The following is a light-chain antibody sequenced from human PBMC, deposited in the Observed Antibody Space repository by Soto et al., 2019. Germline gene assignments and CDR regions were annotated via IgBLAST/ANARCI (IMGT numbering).Light chain of an antibody. CDR3: LQDYGDSWT. CDR2: AAS. Sequence: DIEMTQSPSALSASVGDRATITCRASQSMSSWLAWYQQKPGKAPKLLIYAASSLQSGVPSRFSGSRSGTEFTLTISSLQPEDFASYYCLQDYGDSWTFGQGTKV. V-gene: IGKV1-5*01. J-gene: IGKJ1*01. CDR1: QSMSSW.